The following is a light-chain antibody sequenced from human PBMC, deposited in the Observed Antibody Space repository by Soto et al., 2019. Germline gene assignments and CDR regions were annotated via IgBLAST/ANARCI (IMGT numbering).Light chain of an antibody. V-gene: IGKV1-39*01. CDR3: QQSLGAWT. J-gene: IGKJ1*01. CDR1: QSISSY. CDR2: AAS. Sequence: DIQMTQSPSSLSASVGDRVTITCRASQSISSYLNWYQQKPGKAPKLLIYAASSLQSGVPSRFSGSGSGTDFTLTISSLQPEDFATYYCQQSLGAWTFGQGTKVEIK.